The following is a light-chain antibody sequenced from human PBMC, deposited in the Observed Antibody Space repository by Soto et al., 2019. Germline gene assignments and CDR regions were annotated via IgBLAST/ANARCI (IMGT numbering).Light chain of an antibody. CDR1: QSITSNS. V-gene: IGKV3-20*01. CDR2: GAS. Sequence: ENVLTQSPGTLSLSPGERATLSCRASQSITSNSLAWYQQKPGQAPRLLIYGASIRATGIPDRFSGSGSGTDFTLTISRLEPEDFAVFYCQQYVTSPSTFGQGTKVDIK. CDR3: QQYVTSPST. J-gene: IGKJ2*01.